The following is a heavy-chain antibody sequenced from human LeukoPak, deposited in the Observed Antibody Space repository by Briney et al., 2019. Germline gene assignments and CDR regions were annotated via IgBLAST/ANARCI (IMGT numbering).Heavy chain of an antibody. J-gene: IGHJ4*02. CDR3: AREDCSGGSCYYR. V-gene: IGHV3-74*01. CDR2: INSDGSST. D-gene: IGHD2-15*01. CDR1: GFSFSSYW. Sequence: GGSLRLSCAASGFSFSSYWMHWVRQAPGKGLVWVSRINSDGSSTSYADSVKGRFTISRDNAKNTLYLQMNSLRAEDTAVYYCAREDCSGGSCYYRWGQGTLVTVSS.